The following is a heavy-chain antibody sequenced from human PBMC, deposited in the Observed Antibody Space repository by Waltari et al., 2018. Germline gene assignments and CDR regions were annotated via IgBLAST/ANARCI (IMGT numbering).Heavy chain of an antibody. Sequence: QVQLVQSGAEVKKPGSSVKVSCKASGGTFSSYAISWVRQAPGQGLEWMGGIIPTFGTANYAQKVQGRVTITTDESTSTAYMELSSLRSEDTAVYYCARGVTAYHPNDYWGQGTLVTVSS. D-gene: IGHD2-21*01. CDR2: IIPTFGTA. J-gene: IGHJ4*02. V-gene: IGHV1-69*05. CDR3: ARGVTAYHPNDY. CDR1: GGTFSSYA.